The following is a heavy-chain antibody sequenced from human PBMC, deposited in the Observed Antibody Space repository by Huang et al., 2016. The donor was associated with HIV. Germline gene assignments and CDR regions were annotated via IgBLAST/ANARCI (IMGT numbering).Heavy chain of an antibody. CDR2: INHSGST. D-gene: IGHD3-22*01. V-gene: IGHV4-34*01. CDR1: GGSFSGYY. Sequence: QVQLQQWGAGLLKPSETLSLTCAVYGGSFSGYYWSWIRQPPGQGLEWLGEINHSGSTNYNPSLKSRVTIAVDTSKNQFALKLSSVTAADTAVYYCARILMYYNSSGYGFDYWGQGTLVTVSS. J-gene: IGHJ4*02. CDR3: ARILMYYNSSGYGFDY.